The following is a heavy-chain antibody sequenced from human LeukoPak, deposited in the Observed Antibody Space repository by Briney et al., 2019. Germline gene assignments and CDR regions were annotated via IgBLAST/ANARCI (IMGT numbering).Heavy chain of an antibody. CDR2: MSGSGGST. Sequence: GGSLRLSCAASGFTFSSYAMSWVRQAQGKGLEGVSAMSGSGGSTYYADSVKGRFTISRDNSKNKLYLQMNSLRAEYTAVYYCAKESQGAVAGPFDYWGQGTLVTVSS. J-gene: IGHJ4*02. CDR1: GFTFSSYA. CDR3: AKESQGAVAGPFDY. V-gene: IGHV3-23*01. D-gene: IGHD6-19*01.